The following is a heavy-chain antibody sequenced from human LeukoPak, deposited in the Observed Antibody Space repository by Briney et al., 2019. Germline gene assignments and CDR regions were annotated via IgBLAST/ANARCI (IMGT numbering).Heavy chain of an antibody. CDR3: ASARGSNYGSLGD. D-gene: IGHD5-18*01. J-gene: IGHJ4*02. V-gene: IGHV3-23*01. CDR2: ISGSGNNA. Sequence: GGSLRLSCAASGFTFSSYVMTWVRQAPGKGLEWVSDISGSGNNAYYADSVKGRFTISRDNSKNTLYLQMNSLRAEDTAVYYCASARGSNYGSLGDWGQGTLVTVSS. CDR1: GFTFSSYV.